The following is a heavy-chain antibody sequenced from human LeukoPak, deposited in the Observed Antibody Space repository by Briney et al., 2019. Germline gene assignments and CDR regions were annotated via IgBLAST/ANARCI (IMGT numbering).Heavy chain of an antibody. CDR1: GFTFNYYS. D-gene: IGHD1-1*01. CDR3: ARDWGNWDFDY. V-gene: IGHV3-21*01. J-gene: IGHJ4*02. CDR2: ISSGSNYI. Sequence: GGSLRLSCAASGFTFNYYSMNWVRQAPGKGLEWVAPISSGSNYIHYADSVKGRFTISRDNAKNSLYLQINSLRVEDTAVYYCARDWGNWDFDYWGQGTLVSVSA.